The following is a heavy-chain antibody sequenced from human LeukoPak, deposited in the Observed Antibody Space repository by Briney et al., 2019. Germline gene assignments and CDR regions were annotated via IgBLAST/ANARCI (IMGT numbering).Heavy chain of an antibody. CDR1: GFTFSRHW. CDR2: IKEDGSRR. V-gene: IGHV3-7*01. Sequence: GGSLRLSCAASGFTFSRHWMTWVRQAPGKGLEWVANIKEDGSRRNYVDSVKGRFTISRDNTKNSLYLKMNSLGDEDTAVYYCARDIVVVVAAKRKKMGYYYYGMDVWGQGTTVTVSS. J-gene: IGHJ6*02. CDR3: ARDIVVVVAAKRKKMGYYYYGMDV. D-gene: IGHD2-15*01.